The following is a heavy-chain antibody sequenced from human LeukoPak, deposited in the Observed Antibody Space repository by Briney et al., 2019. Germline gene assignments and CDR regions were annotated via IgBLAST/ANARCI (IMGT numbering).Heavy chain of an antibody. Sequence: SETLSDSPVDQGWSPSGSIRCSICQPPGKGLEWIGEIDHSGSTNYNPSLKSRVTISVDTSNNQFSLNRNTVTAADTAVYYCAGRYRFYVSGAYGYRGQGTLVTVSS. D-gene: IGHD3-22*01. V-gene: IGHV4-34*01. CDR2: IDHSGST. J-gene: IGHJ4*02. CDR3: AGRYRFYVSGAYGY. CDR1: GWSPSGSI.